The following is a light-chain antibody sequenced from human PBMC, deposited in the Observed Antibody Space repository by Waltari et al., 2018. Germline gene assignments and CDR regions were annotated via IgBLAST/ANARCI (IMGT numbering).Light chain of an antibody. CDR3: QQYNSAPLT. V-gene: IGKV1-5*03. Sequence: DIQLTQSPSTLSASVADTLSLTCRASQGISSWLAWYQQKPGKAPNLLIYKASSLQSGVPSRFSGSGSGTDFTLTISSLQPEDFATYYCQQYNSAPLTFGPGTKLDIK. CDR2: KAS. CDR1: QGISSW. J-gene: IGKJ3*01.